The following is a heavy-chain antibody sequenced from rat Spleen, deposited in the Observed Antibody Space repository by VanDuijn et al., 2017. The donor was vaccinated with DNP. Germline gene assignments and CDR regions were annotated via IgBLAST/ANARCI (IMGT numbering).Heavy chain of an antibody. D-gene: IGHD3-8*01. J-gene: IGHJ2*01. Sequence: EVQLVESGGGLVQPGRSLKLSCAASGFTFSNYYMAWVRQAPTKGLEWVASITNSGGSTYYRDSVKGRFTISRDNAKSTLYLQLNSLRSEDTATYYCTSNPHIRTAAPFDYWGPGVMVTVSS. CDR3: TSNPHIRTAAPFDY. V-gene: IGHV5-27*01. CDR2: ITNSGGST. CDR1: GFTFSNYY.